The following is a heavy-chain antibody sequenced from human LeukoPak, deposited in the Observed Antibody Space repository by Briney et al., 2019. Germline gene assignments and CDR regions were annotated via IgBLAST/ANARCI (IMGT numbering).Heavy chain of an antibody. J-gene: IGHJ4*02. D-gene: IGHD4-17*01. Sequence: GRSLRLSCAASGFTFSSFAMHWVRQAPSKGLEWVAVISLNGGDTNYAGSVKGRFTISRDNSKNTLYLQMNSLRAEDTAVYYCARDPTTRSNRAQFYSDYWGQGTLVIVSS. CDR1: GFTFSSFA. V-gene: IGHV3-30*04. CDR3: ARDPTTRSNRAQFYSDY. CDR2: ISLNGGDT.